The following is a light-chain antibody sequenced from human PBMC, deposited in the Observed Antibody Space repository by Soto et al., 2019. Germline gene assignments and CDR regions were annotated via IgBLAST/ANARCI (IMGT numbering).Light chain of an antibody. J-gene: IGKJ1*01. CDR1: QSVSSN. V-gene: IGKV3-15*01. CDR2: GAS. CDR3: QRYNNWPRT. Sequence: EIVMTQSPATLSVSAGERATLSCRASQSVSSNLPWYQQKPGQTPRLLIYGASTRATGIPARFSGSGSGTEFTLTISSLQSEDFAVYYCQRYNNWPRTFGQRTKVEIK.